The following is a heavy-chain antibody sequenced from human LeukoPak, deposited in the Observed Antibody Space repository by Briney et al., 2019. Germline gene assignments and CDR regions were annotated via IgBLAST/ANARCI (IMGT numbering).Heavy chain of an antibody. Sequence: SETLSLTCSVSGGSISSYYWSWIRQPPGKGLEWIGYIYYSGSTNYNPSLKSRVTISVDTSKNQFSLILSSVTAADTAVYYCARLGIGVVPSAMLGDYYFDYWGQGTLVTVSS. CDR3: ARLGIGVVPSAMLGDYYFDY. CDR1: GGSISSYY. D-gene: IGHD2-2*01. CDR2: IYYSGST. V-gene: IGHV4-59*08. J-gene: IGHJ4*02.